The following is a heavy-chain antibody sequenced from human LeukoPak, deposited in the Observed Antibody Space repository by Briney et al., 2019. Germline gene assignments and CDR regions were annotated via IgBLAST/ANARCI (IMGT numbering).Heavy chain of an antibody. CDR3: ARELWFGELFFDY. D-gene: IGHD3-10*01. J-gene: IGHJ4*02. Sequence: GGSLRLSCAASGFTFNDYTIHWVRQAPGKGLEWVAVISYDGSNKYYADSVKGRFTISRDTSKNTLYLQMNSLRAEDTAIYFCARELWFGELFFDYWGQGTLVTVS. CDR2: ISYDGSNK. V-gene: IGHV3-30*04. CDR1: GFTFNDYT.